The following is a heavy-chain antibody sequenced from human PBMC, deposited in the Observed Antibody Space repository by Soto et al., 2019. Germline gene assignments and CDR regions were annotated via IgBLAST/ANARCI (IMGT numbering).Heavy chain of an antibody. J-gene: IGHJ5*02. CDR2: IYHIGST. CDR3: ARFTYKSGFNWFDP. V-gene: IGHV4-59*01. CDR1: GAPINSDY. Sequence: SETLSLTCTVSGAPINSDYWSWIRQSPGKGLEWIGYIYHIGSTDYNPSLKSRVTISIDKSKNQFSLNLRSVTAADTAVYFCARFTYKSGFNWFDPWGQGTQGTVSS. D-gene: IGHD5-12*01.